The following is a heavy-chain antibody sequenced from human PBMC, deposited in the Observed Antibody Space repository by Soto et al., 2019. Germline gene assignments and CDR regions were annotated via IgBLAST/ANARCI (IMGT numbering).Heavy chain of an antibody. V-gene: IGHV1-69*02. D-gene: IGHD2-21*01. CDR3: EVTYCRDNSCPRDFDF. Sequence: QVQVVQSGAEVKKPESSVKVSCKPSGGTFNTYTVNWVRLAPGHGLEWMGRFIPILDMANYAQKFQDRVTLTADRSTFTAYLELNSLTSDDTAVYYCEVTYCRDNSCPRDFDFWGPGTRVTVSS. CDR1: GGTFNTYT. CDR2: FIPILDMA. J-gene: IGHJ4*02.